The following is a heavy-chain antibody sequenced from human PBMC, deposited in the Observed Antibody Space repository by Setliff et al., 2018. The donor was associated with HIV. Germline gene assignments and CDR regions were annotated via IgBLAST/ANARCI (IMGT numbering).Heavy chain of an antibody. V-gene: IGHV3-21*01. J-gene: IGHJ4*02. CDR2: ISSSSSYI. CDR3: AKDRGLDLSYFDY. D-gene: IGHD1-26*01. Sequence: AGGSLRLSCVASGFTFSSYSMNWVRQAPGKGLEWVSSISSSSSYIKYADSVKGRFTISRDNSKNTLYLQMNSLRAEDTAVYYCAKDRGLDLSYFDYWGQGTLVTVSS. CDR1: GFTFSSYS.